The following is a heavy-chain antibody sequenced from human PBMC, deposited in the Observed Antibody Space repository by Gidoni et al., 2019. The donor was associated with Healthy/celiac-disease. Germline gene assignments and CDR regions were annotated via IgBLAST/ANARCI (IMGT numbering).Heavy chain of an antibody. V-gene: IGHV1-69*09. CDR2: IIPILGIA. CDR3: ARPDENWFDP. J-gene: IGHJ5*02. D-gene: IGHD2-2*01. Sequence: QVQLVQSAAEVKKPGSSVKVSCKASGGTFTSYAISWVRQAPGQGLEWMGRIIPILGIANYAQKLQSRVTITADKSTSTAYKELSSLRSEDAAVYYCARPDENWFDPWGQGTLVTVSS. CDR1: GGTFTSYA.